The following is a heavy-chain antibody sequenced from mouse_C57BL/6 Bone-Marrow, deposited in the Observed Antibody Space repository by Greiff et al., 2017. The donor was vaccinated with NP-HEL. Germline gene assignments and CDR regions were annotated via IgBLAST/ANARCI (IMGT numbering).Heavy chain of an antibody. CDR1: GYTFTSYC. CDR2: INPSSGYT. J-gene: IGHJ1*03. Sequence: QVQLQQSGPDLVKPGASVKLSCKASGYTFTSYCMHWVKQRPGQGLEWIGYINPSSGYTKYNQKFKDKATLTADKSSSTAYMQLSSLTYEDSAVYYCARRGGFYWYFDVWGTGTTVTVSS. V-gene: IGHV1-7*01. CDR3: ARRGGFYWYFDV.